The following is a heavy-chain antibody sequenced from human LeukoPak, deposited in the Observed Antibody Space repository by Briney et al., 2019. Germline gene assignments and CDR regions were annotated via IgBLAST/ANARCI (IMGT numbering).Heavy chain of an antibody. CDR3: ARVGVYDFWSGYYSTDYYFDY. J-gene: IGHJ4*02. Sequence: PGGSLRLSCAASGFTFSDYYMSWIRQAPGKGLEWVSYISSSGSTIYYADFVKGRFTISRDNAKNSLYLQMNSLRAEDTAVYYCARVGVYDFWSGYYSTDYYFDYWGQGTLVTVSS. CDR2: ISSSGSTI. V-gene: IGHV3-11*01. D-gene: IGHD3-3*01. CDR1: GFTFSDYY.